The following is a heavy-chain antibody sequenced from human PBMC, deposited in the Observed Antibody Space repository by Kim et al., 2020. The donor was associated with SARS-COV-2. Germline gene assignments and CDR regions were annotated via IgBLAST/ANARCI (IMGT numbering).Heavy chain of an antibody. CDR1: GGSISSYY. CDR3: ARDQSAWYSSGWRWFDP. J-gene: IGHJ5*02. Sequence: SETLSLTCTVSGGSISSYYWSWIRQPPGKGLEWIGYIYYSGSTNYNPSLKSRVTISVDTSKNQFPLKLSSVTAADTAVYYCARDQSAWYSSGWRWFDPWGQGTLVTVSS. D-gene: IGHD6-19*01. V-gene: IGHV4-59*13. CDR2: IYYSGST.